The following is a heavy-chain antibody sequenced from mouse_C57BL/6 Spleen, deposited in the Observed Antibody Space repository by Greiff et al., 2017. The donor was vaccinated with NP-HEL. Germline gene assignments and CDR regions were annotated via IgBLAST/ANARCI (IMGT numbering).Heavy chain of an antibody. Sequence: QVQLKEPGAELVKPGASVKLSCKASGYTFTSYWMHWVKQRPGQGLEWIGMIHPNSGSTNYNEKFKSKATLTVDKSSSTAYMQLSSLTSEDSAVYYCARPTTVVARYWYFDVWGTGTTVTVSS. V-gene: IGHV1-64*01. J-gene: IGHJ1*03. CDR3: ARPTTVVARYWYFDV. CDR2: IHPNSGST. D-gene: IGHD1-1*01. CDR1: GYTFTSYW.